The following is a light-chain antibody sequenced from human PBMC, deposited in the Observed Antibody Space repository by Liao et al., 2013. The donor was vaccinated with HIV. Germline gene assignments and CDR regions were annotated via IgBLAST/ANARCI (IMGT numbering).Light chain of an antibody. CDR3: LVWDRDTSFV. Sequence: SYELTQPPSVSVSPGQTASITCSGDKLGDKYACWYQQKPGQSPEVVIYEDTKRPSGIPERFSGSNSGNTATLTISGTQAMDEADYYCLVWDRDTSFVFGTGTMVTVL. V-gene: IGLV3-1*01. CDR1: KLGDKY. CDR2: EDT. J-gene: IGLJ1*01.